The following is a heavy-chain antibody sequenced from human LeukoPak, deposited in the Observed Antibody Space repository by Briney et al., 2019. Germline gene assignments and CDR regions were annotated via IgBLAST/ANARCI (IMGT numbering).Heavy chain of an antibody. D-gene: IGHD5-18*01. CDR1: GFTFSSYA. Sequence: GGSLRLSCAVSGFTFSSYAMSWVRQAPGKGLEWVSVIVGSGGSTYYADSVKGRSTISRDNSKNTLYLQMNSLRAEDTAVYYCAKKGYSYFDHWGQGTLVTVSS. J-gene: IGHJ4*02. V-gene: IGHV3-23*01. CDR3: AKKGYSYFDH. CDR2: IVGSGGST.